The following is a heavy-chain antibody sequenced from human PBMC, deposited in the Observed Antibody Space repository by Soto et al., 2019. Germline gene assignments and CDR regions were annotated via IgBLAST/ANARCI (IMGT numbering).Heavy chain of an antibody. V-gene: IGHV1-69*01. CDR1: GGTFSGYT. CDR2: IIPPFGTA. J-gene: IGHJ4*02. CDR3: ARQFYDSTGYYLRFDY. Sequence: QVQLVQSGAEVKKPGSSVKVSCRASGGTFSGYTIGWVRQAPGQGLEWMGGIIPPFGTAKYAHQFQGRVTITADESTSTAYMELSSLISEDTAVYYCARQFYDSTGYYLRFDYWGQGTLVTVSS. D-gene: IGHD3-22*01.